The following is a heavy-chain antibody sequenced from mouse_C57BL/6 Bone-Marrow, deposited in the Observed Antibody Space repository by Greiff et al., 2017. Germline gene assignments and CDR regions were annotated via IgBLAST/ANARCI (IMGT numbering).Heavy chain of an antibody. V-gene: IGHV1-81*01. CDR3: ARGSGITTVVAGAMDY. Sequence: QVQLQQSGAELARPGASVKLSCKASGYTFTSYGISWVKQRTGQGLEWIGEIYPRSGNTYYNEKFKGKATLTADKSSSTAYMELRSLTSEDSAVYFCARGSGITTVVAGAMDYWGQGTSGTVSS. CDR2: IYPRSGNT. J-gene: IGHJ4*01. CDR1: GYTFTSYG. D-gene: IGHD1-1*01.